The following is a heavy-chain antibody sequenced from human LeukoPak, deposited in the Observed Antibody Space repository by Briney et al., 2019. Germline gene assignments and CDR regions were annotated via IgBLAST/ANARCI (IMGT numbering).Heavy chain of an antibody. V-gene: IGHV4-39*07. CDR3: ARCRPRYYGSGIRNAFDI. CDR2: LYYSGST. Sequence: PSETLSLTCTVSGGSISSSSYYWGWIRQPPGKGLEWIGSLYYSGSTYYNPSLKSRVTISVDTSKNQFSLKLSSVTAADTAVYYCARCRPRYYGSGIRNAFDIWGQGTMVTVSS. D-gene: IGHD3-10*01. J-gene: IGHJ3*02. CDR1: GGSISSSSYY.